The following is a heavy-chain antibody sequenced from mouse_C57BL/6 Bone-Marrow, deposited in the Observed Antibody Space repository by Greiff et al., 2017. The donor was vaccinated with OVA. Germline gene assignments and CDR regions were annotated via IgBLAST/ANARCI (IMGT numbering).Heavy chain of an antibody. J-gene: IGHJ2*01. Sequence: ESGAELARPGASVKMSCKASGYTFTSYSMHWVKQRPGQGLEWIGYINPSSGYTKYNQKFKDKATLTADKSSSTAYMQLSSLTSEASAVYYCERCDYLDYWGQGTTLTVSS. V-gene: IGHV1-4*01. CDR3: ERCDYLDY. CDR1: GYTFTSYS. CDR2: INPSSGYT.